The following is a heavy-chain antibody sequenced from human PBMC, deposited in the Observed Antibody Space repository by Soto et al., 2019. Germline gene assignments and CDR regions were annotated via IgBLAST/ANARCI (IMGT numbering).Heavy chain of an antibody. CDR1: GYTFTSYS. Sequence: ASVKVSCKASGYTFTSYSMHWVRQAPGQGLEWMGIINPSSGRTSYAQNFQGRVTMTSDTSTSMVYMGMSSLKSEDTAVYYCARDHNFGFILYAMDVWGQGTTVTVS. V-gene: IGHV1-46*01. J-gene: IGHJ6*02. D-gene: IGHD2-15*01. CDR2: INPSSGRT. CDR3: ARDHNFGFILYAMDV.